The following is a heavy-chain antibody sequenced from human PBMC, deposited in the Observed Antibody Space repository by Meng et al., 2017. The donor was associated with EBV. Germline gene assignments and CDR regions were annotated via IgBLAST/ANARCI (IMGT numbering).Heavy chain of an antibody. D-gene: IGHD6-19*01. CDR3: ARVGIAVAGTGDY. Sequence: QWQLVWSGAEVRKPGASVKVSCKASGYTFTGYYMHWVRQAPGQGLEWMGRINPNSGGTNYAQKFQGRVTMTRDTSISTAYMELSRLRSDDTAVYYCARVGIAVAGTGDYWGQGTLVTVSS. CDR2: INPNSGGT. J-gene: IGHJ4*02. CDR1: GYTFTGYY. V-gene: IGHV1-2*06.